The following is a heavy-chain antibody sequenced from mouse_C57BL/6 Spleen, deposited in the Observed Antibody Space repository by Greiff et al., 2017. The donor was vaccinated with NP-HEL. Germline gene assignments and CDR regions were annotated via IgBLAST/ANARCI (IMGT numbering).Heavy chain of an antibody. J-gene: IGHJ3*01. CDR1: GFTFTDYY. CDR2: IRNKANGYTT. Sequence: EVQGVESGGGLVQPGGSLSLSCAASGFTFTDYYMSWVRQPPGKALEWLGFIRNKANGYTTEYSASVKGRFTISRDNSQSILYLQMNALRAEDSATYYGARSPNYDYDQGAWFAYWGQGTLVTVSA. CDR3: ARSPNYDYDQGAWFAY. D-gene: IGHD2-4*01. V-gene: IGHV7-3*01.